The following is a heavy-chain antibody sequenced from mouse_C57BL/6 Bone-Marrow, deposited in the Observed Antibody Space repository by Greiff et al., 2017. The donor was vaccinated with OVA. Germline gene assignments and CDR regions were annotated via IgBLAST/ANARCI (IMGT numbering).Heavy chain of an antibody. V-gene: IGHV2-2*01. Sequence: QVQLKESGPGLVQPSQSLSITCTVTGFSLTCYGVHWVRQSPGKGLEWLGVLWSGGSTDYIAAFISRLIFSKDNSKNQVFFKMTSLQADDTAIYYCARKEEGRGCAYWRQGTLVTVS. CDR1: GFSLTCYG. CDR3: ARKEEGRGCAY. J-gene: IGHJ3*01. CDR2: LWSGGST.